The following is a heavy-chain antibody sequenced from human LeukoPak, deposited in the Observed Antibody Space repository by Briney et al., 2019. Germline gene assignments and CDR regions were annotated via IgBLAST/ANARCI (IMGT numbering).Heavy chain of an antibody. J-gene: IGHJ4*02. Sequence: GGSLRLSCAASGFIFRSCAMHWVRQAPGKGLEWVAVIQNDGSNTYYADSAKGRFTISRDNSKNTLYLQMNSLGAEDTAIYYCAKDLSGYWTVDYWGQGTLVTVSS. V-gene: IGHV3-30*02. D-gene: IGHD3-22*01. CDR1: GFIFRSCA. CDR2: IQNDGSNT. CDR3: AKDLSGYWTVDY.